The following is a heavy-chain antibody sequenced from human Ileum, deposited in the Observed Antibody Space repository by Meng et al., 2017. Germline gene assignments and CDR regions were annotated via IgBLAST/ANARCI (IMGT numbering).Heavy chain of an antibody. D-gene: IGHD2-15*01. CDR3: ARGLDCSGGSCYFYFSHFDP. J-gene: IGHJ5*02. V-gene: IGHV1-8*01. CDR2: MNPNSGNT. CDR1: GYTFTSYD. Sequence: ASVKVFCKASGYTFTSYDINWVRQATGQGLEWMGWMNPNSGNTGYAQKFQGRVTMTRNTSISTAYMELSSLRSEDTAVYYCARGLDCSGGSCYFYFSHFDPWGQGTLVTVSS.